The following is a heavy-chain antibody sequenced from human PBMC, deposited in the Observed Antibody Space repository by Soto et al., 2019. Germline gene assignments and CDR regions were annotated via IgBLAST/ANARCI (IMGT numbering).Heavy chain of an antibody. CDR3: ARASTSSDLDY. Sequence: EVQLVESGGGLIQPGGSLRLSCAASGFTVSSNYMSWVRQAPGKGLEWVSVIYIGGSTYYADSVKGRFTISRDNSKNTLYLQMNSLRAEDTAVYYCARASTSSDLDYWGQGTLVTVSS. V-gene: IGHV3-53*01. D-gene: IGHD6-19*01. J-gene: IGHJ4*02. CDR2: IYIGGST. CDR1: GFTVSSNY.